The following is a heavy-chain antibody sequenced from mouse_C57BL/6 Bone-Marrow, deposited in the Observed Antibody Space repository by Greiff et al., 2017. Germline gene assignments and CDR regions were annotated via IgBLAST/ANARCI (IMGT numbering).Heavy chain of an antibody. CDR3: ARHFYDYGGFAY. CDR1: GFTFSDYY. Sequence: DVMLVESGGGLVQPGGSLKLSCAASGFTFSDYYMYWVRQTPEKRLEWVAYISNGGGSTYYPDTVKGRFTISRDNAKNTLYLQMSRLKSEDTAMYYCARHFYDYGGFAYWGQGTLVTVSA. D-gene: IGHD2-4*01. CDR2: ISNGGGST. J-gene: IGHJ3*01. V-gene: IGHV5-12*01.